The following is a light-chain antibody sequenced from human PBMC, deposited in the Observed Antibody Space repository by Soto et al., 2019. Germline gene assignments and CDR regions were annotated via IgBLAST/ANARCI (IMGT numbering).Light chain of an antibody. V-gene: IGLV2-11*01. Sequence: QSALTQPRSVSGSPGQSVTISCTGTSSDVGGYNYLSWYQQHPGKAPKAMIYDVSKRPSGVPDRFSGSKSGNTAALTISGLQAEDEADYYCCSYAGSYGGLFGGGTKLTVL. CDR3: CSYAGSYGGL. CDR1: SSDVGGYNY. CDR2: DVS. J-gene: IGLJ2*01.